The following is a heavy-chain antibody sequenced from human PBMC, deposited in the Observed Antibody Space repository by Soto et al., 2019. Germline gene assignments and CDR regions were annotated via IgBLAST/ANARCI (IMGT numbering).Heavy chain of an antibody. CDR2: IKDGGYT. Sequence: QVQLQQWGAGLLKPSETLSLNCGVNGGSISGYYWSWIRQPPGKGLEWIGEIKDGGYTNYSPSLKSRSTISSDRSNNQFSLRLNSVTAADTGVYYCARGQEGVVATHWDQGALVTVSA. CDR1: GGSISGYY. V-gene: IGHV4-34*01. D-gene: IGHD5-12*01. CDR3: ARGQEGVVATH. J-gene: IGHJ4*02.